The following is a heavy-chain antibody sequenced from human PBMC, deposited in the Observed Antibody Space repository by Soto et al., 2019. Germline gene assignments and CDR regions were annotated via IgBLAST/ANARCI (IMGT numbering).Heavy chain of an antibody. D-gene: IGHD3-22*01. V-gene: IGHV4-31*01. CDR2: IYYSGST. Sequence: QVQLQESGPGLVKPSQTLSLTCTVYGDSITNDGYYWSWIRQHPGKGLEWIGYIYYSGSTFYNPSLRSLVTISSRTSKNQFFLKVDSVTAADTAVYYCARLLQYESTGCSDYWGPATLVTVSS. CDR1: GDSITNDGYY. J-gene: IGHJ4*02. CDR3: ARLLQYESTGCSDY.